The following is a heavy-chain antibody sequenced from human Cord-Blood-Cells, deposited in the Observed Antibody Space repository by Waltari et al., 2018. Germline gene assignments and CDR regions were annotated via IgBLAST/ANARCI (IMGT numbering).Heavy chain of an antibody. D-gene: IGHD6-13*01. CDR2: MNPNSGNT. J-gene: IGHJ4*02. CDR3: ARLLDPGGDSSSWYLFAY. V-gene: IGHV1-8*03. Sequence: QVQLVQSGAEVKKPGASVKVSCKASGYTVTSYDINWVRQATGQGLEWMGWMNPNSGNTGYAQKFQGRVTITRNTSISTAYMELSSLRSEDTAVYYCARLLDPGGDSSSWYLFAYWGQGTLVTVSS. CDR1: GYTVTSYD.